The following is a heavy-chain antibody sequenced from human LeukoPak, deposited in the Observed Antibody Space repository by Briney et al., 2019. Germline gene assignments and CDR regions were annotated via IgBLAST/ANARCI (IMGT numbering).Heavy chain of an antibody. V-gene: IGHV3-21*01. Sequence: PGGSLRLSCAASGFTFSSYSMNWVRQAPGKGLESVSSISSSSSYIYYADSVKGRFTISRDNAKSSLYLQMNSPRAEDTAVYYCARDLYGSGSYYNYYWGQGTLVTVSS. CDR1: GFTFSSYS. CDR3: ARDLYGSGSYYNYY. D-gene: IGHD3-10*01. CDR2: ISSSSSYI. J-gene: IGHJ4*02.